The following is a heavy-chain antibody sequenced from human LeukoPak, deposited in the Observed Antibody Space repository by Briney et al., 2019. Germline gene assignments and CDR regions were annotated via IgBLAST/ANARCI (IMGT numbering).Heavy chain of an antibody. Sequence: SETLSLTCAVYVGSFIGYYWSWIRQPPGKGLEWIGEINHSGSTNYNPSLKSRVTISVDTSKNQFSLKLNSVTAADTAVYYCARGGLMVYAVRVQNDAFDIWGQGTMVTVSA. J-gene: IGHJ3*02. CDR3: ARGGLMVYAVRVQNDAFDI. CDR1: VGSFIGYY. CDR2: INHSGST. V-gene: IGHV4-34*01. D-gene: IGHD2-8*01.